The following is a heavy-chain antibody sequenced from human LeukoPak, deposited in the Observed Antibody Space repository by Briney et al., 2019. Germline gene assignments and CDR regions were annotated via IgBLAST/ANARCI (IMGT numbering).Heavy chain of an antibody. CDR1: GGSISGSSYY. V-gene: IGHV4-39*07. Sequence: SETLSLTCTVSGGSISGSSYYWGWIRQPPGKGLEWIGSIYYSGSTNYNPSLKSRVTISVDTSKNQFSLKLSSVTAADTAVYYCARVGWNDYFDYWGQGTLVTVSS. J-gene: IGHJ4*02. CDR2: IYYSGST. CDR3: ARVGWNDYFDY. D-gene: IGHD1-1*01.